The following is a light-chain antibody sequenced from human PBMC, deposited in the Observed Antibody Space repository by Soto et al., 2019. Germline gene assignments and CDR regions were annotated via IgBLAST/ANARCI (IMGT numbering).Light chain of an antibody. V-gene: IGKV3-20*01. CDR1: QSVSSSY. CDR3: HQSCSSAYL. J-gene: IGKJ2*01. CDR2: GAP. Sequence: EIVLTQSPGTMSLSPGERATLYCRASQSVSSSYLAWYQQKPGQAPRLLLYGAPSRATGITDGVSGSGSGTAFTLTIRRLEAEDLAVYCCHQSCSSAYLFCQG.